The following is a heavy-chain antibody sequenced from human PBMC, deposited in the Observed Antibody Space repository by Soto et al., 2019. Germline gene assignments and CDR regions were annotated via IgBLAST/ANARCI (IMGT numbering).Heavy chain of an antibody. CDR3: ARGIGYCSSINCYSSRRVRFDS. Sequence: QVQLQQWGAGLLKPSETLSLTCAVYGGSFSGYYWTWIRQSPEKGLEWIGEVNHSGTTYYNPSLKTRVTISVHTPKNPFSLKMSSVTAADTAVYYCARGIGYCSSINCYSSRRVRFDSWGQGTLVTVSS. V-gene: IGHV4-34*01. D-gene: IGHD2-2*01. CDR2: VNHSGTT. J-gene: IGHJ4*02. CDR1: GGSFSGYY.